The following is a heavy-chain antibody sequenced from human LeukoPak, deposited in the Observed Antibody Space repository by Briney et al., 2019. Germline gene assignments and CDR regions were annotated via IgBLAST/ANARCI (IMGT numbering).Heavy chain of an antibody. J-gene: IGHJ3*02. CDR2: ISSSSSTI. Sequence: GGSLRLSCAASGFTFSSCSMNWVRQAPGKGLEWVSYISSSSSTIYYADSVKGRFTISRDNAKNSLYLQMNSLRAEDTAVYYCAREAGNLDAFDIWGQGTMVTVSS. V-gene: IGHV3-48*04. CDR3: AREAGNLDAFDI. D-gene: IGHD6-13*01. CDR1: GFTFSSCS.